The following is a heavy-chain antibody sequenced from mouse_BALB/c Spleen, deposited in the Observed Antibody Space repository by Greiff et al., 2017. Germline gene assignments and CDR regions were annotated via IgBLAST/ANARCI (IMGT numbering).Heavy chain of an antibody. Sequence: DVHLVESGGGLVQPGGSRKLSCAASGFTFSSFGMHWVRQAPEKGLEWVAYISSGSSTIYYADTVKGRFTISRDNPKNTLFLQMTSLRSEDTAMYYCAREVRRGFAYWGQGTLVTVSA. J-gene: IGHJ3*01. CDR1: GFTFSSFG. CDR2: ISSGSSTI. V-gene: IGHV5-17*02. CDR3: AREVRRGFAY. D-gene: IGHD2-14*01.